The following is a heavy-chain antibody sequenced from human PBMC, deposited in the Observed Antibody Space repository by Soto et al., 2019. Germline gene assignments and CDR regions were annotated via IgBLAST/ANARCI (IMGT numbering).Heavy chain of an antibody. CDR1: GGTFSSYA. Sequence: GASVKVSCKASGGTFSSYAISWVRQAPGQGLEWMGGIIPIFGTANYAQKFQGRVTITADESTSTAYMELSSLRSEDTAVYYCATSQPITYYYDSSGYYTKFDYWGQGTLVTVSS. V-gene: IGHV1-69*13. D-gene: IGHD3-22*01. CDR2: IIPIFGTA. CDR3: ATSQPITYYYDSSGYYTKFDY. J-gene: IGHJ4*02.